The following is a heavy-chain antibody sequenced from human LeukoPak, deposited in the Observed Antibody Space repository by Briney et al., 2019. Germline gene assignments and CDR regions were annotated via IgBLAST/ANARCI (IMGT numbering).Heavy chain of an antibody. V-gene: IGHV3-23*01. Sequence: GGSLRLSCAASGFTFSSYAMSWVSQAPGKGLEWVSAISGSGGSAYYADSVKGRFTISRDNSKNTLYLQMNSLRAEDTAVYYCAKDTYRAAAGTLDYWGQGTLVTVSS. CDR1: GFTFSSYA. CDR3: AKDTYRAAAGTLDY. J-gene: IGHJ4*02. D-gene: IGHD6-13*01. CDR2: ISGSGGSA.